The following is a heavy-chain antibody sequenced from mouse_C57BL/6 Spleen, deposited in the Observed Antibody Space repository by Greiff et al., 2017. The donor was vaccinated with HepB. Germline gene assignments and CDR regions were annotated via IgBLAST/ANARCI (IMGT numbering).Heavy chain of an antibody. J-gene: IGHJ2*01. CDR2: IHPNSGST. CDR3: ARPYDGYYVDY. Sequence: QVQLQQPGAELVKPGASVKLSCKASGYTFTSYWMHWVKQRPGQGLEWIGMIHPNSGSTNYNEKFKSKATLTVDKSSSTAYMQLSSLTSEDSAVYYCARPYDGYYVDYWGQGTTLTVSS. CDR1: GYTFTSYW. V-gene: IGHV1-64*01. D-gene: IGHD2-3*01.